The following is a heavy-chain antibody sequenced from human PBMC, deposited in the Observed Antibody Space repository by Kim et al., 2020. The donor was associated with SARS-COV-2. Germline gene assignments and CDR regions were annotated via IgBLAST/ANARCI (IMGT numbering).Heavy chain of an antibody. D-gene: IGHD2-2*01. J-gene: IGHJ3*02. CDR1: GGSISSSSYY. CDR2: IYYSGST. CDR3: ARLGIVVVPAALEAFDI. V-gene: IGHV4-39*01. Sequence: SETLSLTCTVSGGSISSSSYYWGWIRQPPGKGLEWIGSIYYSGSTYYNPSLKSRVTISVDTSKNQFSLKLSSVTAADTAVYYCARLGIVVVPAALEAFDIWGQGTMVTVSS.